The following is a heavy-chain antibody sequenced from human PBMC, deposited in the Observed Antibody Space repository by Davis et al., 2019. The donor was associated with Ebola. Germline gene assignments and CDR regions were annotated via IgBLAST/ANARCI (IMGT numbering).Heavy chain of an antibody. J-gene: IGHJ4*02. CDR2: IYYSGST. D-gene: IGHD3-10*01. CDR3: ASGGGVDY. V-gene: IGHV4-39*01. CDR1: GGSISSSSYH. Sequence: MPSETLSLTCTVSGGSISSSSYHWGWIRQPPGKGLEWIGSIYYSGSTYYNPSLKSRVTISVDTSKNQFSLKLSSVTAADTAVYYCASGGGVDYWGQGTLVTVSS.